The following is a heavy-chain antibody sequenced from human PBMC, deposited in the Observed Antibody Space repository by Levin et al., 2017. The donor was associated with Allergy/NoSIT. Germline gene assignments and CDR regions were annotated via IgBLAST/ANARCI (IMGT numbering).Heavy chain of an antibody. CDR2: ITNNGGST. Sequence: SGGSLRLSCSASGFIFSNYGMRWVRQRPGKGLETVSTITNNGGSTYYADSVKGRFTISRDNSKNTLYLQMSSLRPEDTAVYYCVRDWGFDYWGQGTLVTVSS. D-gene: IGHD3-16*01. CDR1: GFIFSNYG. V-gene: IGHV3-64D*06. J-gene: IGHJ4*02. CDR3: VRDWGFDY.